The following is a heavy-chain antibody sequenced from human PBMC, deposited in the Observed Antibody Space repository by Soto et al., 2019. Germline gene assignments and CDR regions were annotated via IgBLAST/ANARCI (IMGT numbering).Heavy chain of an antibody. Sequence: QVQLVQSGAEVKKPGSSVKVSCKASGGTFSSYAISWVRQAPGQGLEWMGGIIPIFGTVNYAQKFQGRVTITADESTSTAYRELSSLRSEDTAVYYCARGNHRWLQLWYFDLWGCGTLVTVSS. D-gene: IGHD5-12*01. V-gene: IGHV1-69*12. J-gene: IGHJ2*01. CDR1: GGTFSSYA. CDR3: ARGNHRWLQLWYFDL. CDR2: IIPIFGTV.